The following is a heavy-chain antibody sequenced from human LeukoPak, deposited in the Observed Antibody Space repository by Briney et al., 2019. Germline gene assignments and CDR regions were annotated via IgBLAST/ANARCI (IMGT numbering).Heavy chain of an antibody. D-gene: IGHD2-15*01. J-gene: IGHJ6*03. CDR3: ARGREIGLLYYYYYMDV. CDR1: AGTVSSFT. V-gene: IGHV1-69*02. Sequence: SVTVACKASAGTVSSFTIGWERQAPGQGLGWMGRIITILGIAKYAQKFKGRVTINADKTTSTAYMELSSLRSEDTAVYYCARGREIGLLYYYYYMDVWGKGTTVTVSS. CDR2: IITILGIA.